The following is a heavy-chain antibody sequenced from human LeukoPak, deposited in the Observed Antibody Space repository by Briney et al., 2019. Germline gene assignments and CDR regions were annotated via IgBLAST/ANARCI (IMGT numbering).Heavy chain of an antibody. CDR1: GGSFSGHY. V-gene: IGHV4-59*11. D-gene: IGHD3-22*01. CDR2: IYYSGGT. Sequence: PSETLSLTCAVYGGSFSGHYWSWIRQPPGKGLEWIGYIYYSGGTNYSPSLKSRVTISLDTSKNQFSLKLSSVTAADTAVYYCARGADYYDSSGYYSGLGWFDPWGQGTLVTVSS. CDR3: ARGADYYDSSGYYSGLGWFDP. J-gene: IGHJ5*02.